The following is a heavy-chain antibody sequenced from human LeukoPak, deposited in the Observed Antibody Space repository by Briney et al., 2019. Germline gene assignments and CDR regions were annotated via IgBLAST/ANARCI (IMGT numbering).Heavy chain of an antibody. Sequence: ASVKVSCKASGYTFTSYYMHWVRQAPGQGLEWMGIINPSGGSTSYAQKFQGRVTMTRDTSTSTVYMELSSLRSEDTAVYYCARASTDYYDSSGHFDYWGQGTLVTVSS. CDR1: GYTFTSYY. D-gene: IGHD3-22*01. V-gene: IGHV1-46*01. CDR3: ARASTDYYDSSGHFDY. J-gene: IGHJ4*02. CDR2: INPSGGST.